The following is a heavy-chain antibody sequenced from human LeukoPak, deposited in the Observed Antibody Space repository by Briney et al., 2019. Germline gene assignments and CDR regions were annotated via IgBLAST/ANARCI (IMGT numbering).Heavy chain of an antibody. CDR1: GFNVTTNS. Sequence: GGSLRLSCVGSGFNVTTNSMYWVRQAPGKGLECVSTFLAGGLLDYADSVRGRFTISRDTSKNTLYLQMNSLRAEDTAVYYCARDRWEGGFDPWGQGTLVTVSS. V-gene: IGHV3-66*01. D-gene: IGHD1-26*01. J-gene: IGHJ5*02. CDR2: FLAGGLL. CDR3: ARDRWEGGFDP.